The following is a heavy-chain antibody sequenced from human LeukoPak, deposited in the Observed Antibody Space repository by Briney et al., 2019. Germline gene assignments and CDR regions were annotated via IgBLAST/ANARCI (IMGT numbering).Heavy chain of an antibody. V-gene: IGHV1-18*01. Sequence: ASVKVSCKASGYTFTSYGISWVRQAPGQGLEWMGWISAYNGNTNSAQKLQGRVTMTTDTSTSTAYMELRSLRSDDTAVYYCARIGYCSSTSCYHLDYWGQGTLVTVSS. CDR2: ISAYNGNT. D-gene: IGHD2-2*01. CDR1: GYTFTSYG. CDR3: ARIGYCSSTSCYHLDY. J-gene: IGHJ4*02.